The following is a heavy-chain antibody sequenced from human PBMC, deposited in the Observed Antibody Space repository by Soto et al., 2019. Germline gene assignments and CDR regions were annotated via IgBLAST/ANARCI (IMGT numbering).Heavy chain of an antibody. J-gene: IGHJ6*02. Sequence: EVQLVESGGGLVQPGGSLRLSCAASGFTFSSYSMNWVRQAPGKGLEWVSYISSGSITIYYADSVKGRFTLYRDNAKNSLYLQMNSLRDEDTAVYYCARGGSSSDNGMDAWGQGTTVTVSS. CDR3: ARGGSSSDNGMDA. V-gene: IGHV3-48*02. CDR2: ISSGSITI. CDR1: GFTFSSYS. D-gene: IGHD6-6*01.